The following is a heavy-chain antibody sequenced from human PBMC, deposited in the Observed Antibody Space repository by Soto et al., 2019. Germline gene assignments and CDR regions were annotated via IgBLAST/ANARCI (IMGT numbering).Heavy chain of an antibody. V-gene: IGHV3-7*05. CDR2: IKQDGSEQ. CDR1: GFTFIGYG. J-gene: IGHJ6*02. Sequence: EVQLVESGGGLVQPGGSLRLSCAASGFTFIGYGMSWVRQAPGKGLEWVANIKQDGSEQFYVDSVKGRVTISRDNATNSLYLQMNSLRADDTAVYYCAREAVWGQGTTVTVSS. CDR3: AREAV.